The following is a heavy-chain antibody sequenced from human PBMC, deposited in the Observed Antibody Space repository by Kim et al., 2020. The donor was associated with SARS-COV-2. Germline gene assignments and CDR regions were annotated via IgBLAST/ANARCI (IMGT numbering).Heavy chain of an antibody. D-gene: IGHD3-22*01. V-gene: IGHV3-43*01. CDR3: AKDKGYYDSIAFDI. J-gene: IGHJ3*02. Sequence: AESVKGRFTISRDNSKNSLYLQMNSLRTEDTALYYCAKDKGYYDSIAFDIWGQGTMVTVSS.